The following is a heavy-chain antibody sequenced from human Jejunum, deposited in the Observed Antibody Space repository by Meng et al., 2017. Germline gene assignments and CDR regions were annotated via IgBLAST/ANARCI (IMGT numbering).Heavy chain of an antibody. CDR2: ISSGSTYR. CDR1: GFSLSSHG. D-gene: IGHD4-17*01. V-gene: IGHV3-21*03. Sequence: GGSLRLSCAASGFSLSSHGMNWVRQAPGKGLEWVASISSGSTYRYFAESVKGRFTISRDNAKNSLNLEMNSLRAEDTAVYYCAKAQGPVDSLDYGDLGAFDIWGQGTMVTVSS. J-gene: IGHJ3*02. CDR3: AKAQGPVDSLDYGDLGAFDI.